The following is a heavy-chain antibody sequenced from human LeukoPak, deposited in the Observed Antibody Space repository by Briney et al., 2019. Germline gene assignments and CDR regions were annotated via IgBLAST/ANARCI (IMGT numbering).Heavy chain of an antibody. CDR2: IDHSGST. CDR1: GGSFSGYY. V-gene: IGHV4-34*01. D-gene: IGHD3-22*01. Sequence: SETLSLTCAVFGGSFSGYYWSWIRQPPGKGLEWIGEIDHSGSTNYNPSLKSRVTISLDTSKNQFSLKLSSVTAADTAVYYCARAPYLSSGSWGQGTMVTASS. J-gene: IGHJ3*01. CDR3: ARAPYLSSGS.